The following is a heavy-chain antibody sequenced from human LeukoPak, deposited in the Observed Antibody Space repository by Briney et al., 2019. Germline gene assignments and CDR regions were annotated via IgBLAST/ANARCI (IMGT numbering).Heavy chain of an antibody. J-gene: IGHJ4*02. D-gene: IGHD3-22*01. CDR1: GFTFSSYA. V-gene: IGHV3-23*01. Sequence: RPGGSLRLSCAASGFTFSSYAMSWVRQAPGEGLEWVSAISGSGGSTYYADSVKGRFTISRDNSKNTLYLQMNSLRAEDTAVYYCVAMVIQVYWGQGTLVTVSS. CDR2: ISGSGGST. CDR3: VAMVIQVY.